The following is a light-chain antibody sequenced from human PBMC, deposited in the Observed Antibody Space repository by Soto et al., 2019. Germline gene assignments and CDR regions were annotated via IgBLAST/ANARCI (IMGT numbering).Light chain of an antibody. V-gene: IGLV2-23*02. CDR1: ISDVGSYNL. CDR2: EVN. Sequence: QSVLTQPASVSGSPGQSIAISCTGTISDVGSYNLVSWYQQHPGKAPKLMIYEVNKRPSGVSNRFSGSKSGNTASLTISGLQAEDEADYYCCSYAGISTWVFGGGTKVTVL. J-gene: IGLJ3*02. CDR3: CSYAGISTWV.